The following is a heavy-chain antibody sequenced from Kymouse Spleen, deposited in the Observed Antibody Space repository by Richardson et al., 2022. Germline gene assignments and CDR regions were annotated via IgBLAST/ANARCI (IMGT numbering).Heavy chain of an antibody. V-gene: IGHV3-33*01. CDR3: ARGSTMVPFYWYFDL. J-gene: IGHJ2*01. D-gene: IGHD3-10*01. CDR2: IWYDGSNK. Sequence: QVQLVESGGGVVQPGRSLRLSCAASGFTFSSYGMHWVRQAPGKGLEWVAVIWYDGSNKYYADSVKGRFTISRDNSKNTLYLQMNSLRAEDTAVYYCARGSTMVPFYWYFDLWGRGTLVTVSS. CDR1: GFTFSSYG.